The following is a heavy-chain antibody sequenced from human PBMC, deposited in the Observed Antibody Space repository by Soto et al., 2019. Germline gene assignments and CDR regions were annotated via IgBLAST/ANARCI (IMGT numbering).Heavy chain of an antibody. CDR2: MYKTGET. Sequence: ASETLSLTCTVSGGSVSTGMKYWGWVRQPPGKALEFIGYMYKTGETLLNSSLKSRVTLSMETSKNQFSLKLTSVTAADTAVYYCARDSRTPSGGMDVWGQGTTVTVSS. J-gene: IGHJ6*02. V-gene: IGHV4-30-4*01. CDR3: ARDSRTPSGGMDV. CDR1: GGSVSTGMKY.